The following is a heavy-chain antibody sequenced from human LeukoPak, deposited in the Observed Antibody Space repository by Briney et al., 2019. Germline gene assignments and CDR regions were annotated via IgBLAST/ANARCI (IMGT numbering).Heavy chain of an antibody. V-gene: IGHV1-46*01. J-gene: IGHJ6*04. Sequence: GASVKVSCKASGYTFTSYYMHWVRQAPGQGLEWMGIINPSGGSTSYAQKFRGRVTMTRDTSTSTVYMELSSLRSEDTAVYYCARVGATSGYDYHYYGMDVWGKGTTVTVSS. CDR3: ARVGATSGYDYHYYGMDV. CDR1: GYTFTSYY. D-gene: IGHD5-12*01. CDR2: INPSGGST.